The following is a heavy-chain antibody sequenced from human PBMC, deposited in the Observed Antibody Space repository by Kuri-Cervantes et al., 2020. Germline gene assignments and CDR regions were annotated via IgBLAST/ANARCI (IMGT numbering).Heavy chain of an antibody. J-gene: IGHJ4*02. CDR3: ARARYSSGWMN. Sequence: SVNVSCKASGYTFTRYAISWVRQAPGQGLEWMGGIIPIFGTANYAQKFQGRVTITADESTSTAYLELSSLRSEDTAVYYCARARYSSGWMNWSQGTLVTVSS. D-gene: IGHD6-19*01. CDR1: GYTFTRYA. CDR2: IIPIFGTA. V-gene: IGHV1-69*13.